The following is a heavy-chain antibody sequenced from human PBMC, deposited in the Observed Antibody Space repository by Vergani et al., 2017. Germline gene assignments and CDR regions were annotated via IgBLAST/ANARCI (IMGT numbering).Heavy chain of an antibody. D-gene: IGHD1-1*01. J-gene: IGHJ6*02. CDR2: IIPILGIA. Sequence: QVQLVQSGAEVKKPGSSVKVSCKASGGTFSSYTISWVRQAPGQGLEWMGRIIPILGIANYAQKFQGRVTITGDKSTSTAYMELSRLRTEDPDVYYCARDMALDNYGMDVWGQGTTVTVAS. CDR3: ARDMALDNYGMDV. V-gene: IGHV1-69*08. CDR1: GGTFSSYT.